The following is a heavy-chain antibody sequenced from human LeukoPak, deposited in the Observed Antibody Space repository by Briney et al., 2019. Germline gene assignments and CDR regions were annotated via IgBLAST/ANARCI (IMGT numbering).Heavy chain of an antibody. Sequence: GSLRLSCAASGFTFSNYAMRWVRQAPGKGLEWVAVISYDGSNKYYADSVKGRFTISRDNSKNTLYLQMNSLRAEDTAVYYCARGVGIAAAGWFDPWGQGTLVTVSS. J-gene: IGHJ5*02. CDR1: GFTFSNYA. CDR3: ARGVGIAAAGWFDP. D-gene: IGHD6-13*01. V-gene: IGHV3-30-3*01. CDR2: ISYDGSNK.